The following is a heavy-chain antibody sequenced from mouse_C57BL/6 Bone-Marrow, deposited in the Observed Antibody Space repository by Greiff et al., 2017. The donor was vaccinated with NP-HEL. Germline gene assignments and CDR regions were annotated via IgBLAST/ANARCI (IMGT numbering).Heavy chain of an antibody. V-gene: IGHV2-6-1*01. CDR3: ARHRDYGSSHWYFDV. D-gene: IGHD1-1*01. CDR1: GFSLTSYG. J-gene: IGHJ1*03. Sequence: LQESGPGLVAPSQSLSITCTVSGFSLTSYGVHWVRQPPGKGLEWLVVIWSDGSTTYNSALKSRLSISKDNSKSQVFLKMNSLQTDDTAMYYCARHRDYGSSHWYFDVWGTGTTVTVSS. CDR2: IWSDGST.